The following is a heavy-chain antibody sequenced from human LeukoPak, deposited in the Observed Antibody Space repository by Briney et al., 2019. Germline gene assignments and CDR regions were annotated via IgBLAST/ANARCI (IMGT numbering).Heavy chain of an antibody. J-gene: IGHJ4*02. D-gene: IGHD1-26*01. CDR1: GFTFSSYA. Sequence: GGSLRLSCAASGFTFSSYAMSWVRQAPGKGLEWVANIKQDGSEKYHVDSVKGRFTISRDNAKNSLYLQMNSLRPEDTAVYYCASGGSYYYYWGQGTLVTVSS. CDR3: ASGGSYYYY. V-gene: IGHV3-7*03. CDR2: IKQDGSEK.